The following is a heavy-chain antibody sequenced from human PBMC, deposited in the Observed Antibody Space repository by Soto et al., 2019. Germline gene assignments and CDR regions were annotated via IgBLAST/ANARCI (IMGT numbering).Heavy chain of an antibody. CDR1: GFTFSSYA. D-gene: IGHD3-22*01. V-gene: IGHV3-21*01. CDR3: ARGGGVGSGYRLDAFDI. Sequence: PGGSLRLSCAASGFTFSSYAMSWVRQAPGKGLEWVSSISSSSSYIYYADSVKGRFTISRDNAKNSLYLQMNSLRAEDTAVYYCARGGGVGSGYRLDAFDIWGQGTMVTVSS. CDR2: ISSSSSYI. J-gene: IGHJ3*02.